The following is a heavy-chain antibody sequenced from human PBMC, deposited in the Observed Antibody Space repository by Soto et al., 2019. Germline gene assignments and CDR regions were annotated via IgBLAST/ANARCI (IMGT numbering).Heavy chain of an antibody. V-gene: IGHV3-23*01. CDR3: ARGWTFDL. J-gene: IGHJ4*02. CDR2: INGGGDST. CDR1: GFTFSSYA. Sequence: SCAASGFTFSSYAMSWVRQAPGKGLEWVSGINGGGDSTYFADSVRGRFTISRDNSKNTLFLQMTSLRAEDTAVYYCARGWTFDLWGQGTLVTVSS. D-gene: IGHD1-1*01.